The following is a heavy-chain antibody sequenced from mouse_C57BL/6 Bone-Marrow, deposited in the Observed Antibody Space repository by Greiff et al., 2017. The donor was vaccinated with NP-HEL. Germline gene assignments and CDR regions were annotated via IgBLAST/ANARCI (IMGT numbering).Heavy chain of an antibody. CDR1: GYTFTSYW. CDR2: IYPSDSET. CDR3: ARGLLWYLWYFDV. Sequence: QVQLQQPGAELVRPGSSVKLSCKASGYTFTSYWMDWVKQRPGQGLEWIGNIYPSDSETHYNQKFKDKATLTVDKSSSTAYMQLSSLTSEDSAVYYCARGLLWYLWYFDVWGTGTTVTVSS. D-gene: IGHD2-1*01. V-gene: IGHV1-61*01. J-gene: IGHJ1*03.